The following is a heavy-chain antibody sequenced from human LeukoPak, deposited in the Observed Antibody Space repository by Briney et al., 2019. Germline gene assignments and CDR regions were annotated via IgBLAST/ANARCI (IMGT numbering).Heavy chain of an antibody. D-gene: IGHD6-19*01. Sequence: PSETLSLTCTVSGGSISPYYWSWTRQPPGKGLEWIGYIYYTGSGSTSHNPSLKSRVTISVDTSKNQFSLNLNSVTAADTAVYYCARHAVYAGSGWAFDYWGQGTLVTVSS. V-gene: IGHV4-59*08. CDR3: ARHAVYAGSGWAFDY. J-gene: IGHJ4*02. CDR1: GGSISPYY. CDR2: IYYTGSGST.